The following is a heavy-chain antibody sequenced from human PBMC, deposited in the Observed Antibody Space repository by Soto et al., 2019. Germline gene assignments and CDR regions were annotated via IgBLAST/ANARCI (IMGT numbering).Heavy chain of an antibody. J-gene: IGHJ3*02. CDR1: GGSFSGYY. V-gene: IGHV4-34*01. Sequence: PSETLSLTCAVYGGSFSGYYWSWIRQPPGKGLEWIGEINHSGSTNYNPSLKSRVTISVDTSKNQFSLKLSSVTAADTAVYYCARGRRTGTTYWGRAFDIWGQGTMFTVSS. CDR3: ARGRRTGTTYWGRAFDI. CDR2: INHSGST. D-gene: IGHD1-7*01.